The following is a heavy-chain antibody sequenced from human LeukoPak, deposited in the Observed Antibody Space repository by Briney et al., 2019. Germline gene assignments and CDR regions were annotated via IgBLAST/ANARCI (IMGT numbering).Heavy chain of an antibody. Sequence: GGSLRLSCAASGFTFSSYAMSWVRQPPGKGLEWVSAISGSGGSTYYADSVKGRFAISRDNSKTTLYLQMNSLRAEDTAVYYCAKVGRITMIVVVMDHFDYWGQGTLVTVSS. CDR2: ISGSGGST. CDR1: GFTFSSYA. CDR3: AKVGRITMIVVVMDHFDY. D-gene: IGHD3-22*01. J-gene: IGHJ4*02. V-gene: IGHV3-23*01.